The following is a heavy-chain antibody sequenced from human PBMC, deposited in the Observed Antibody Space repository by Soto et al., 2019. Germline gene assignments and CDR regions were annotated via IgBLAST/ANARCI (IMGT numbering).Heavy chain of an antibody. CDR3: AREGDGYNSNWFDP. CDR1: GGSISSSNW. V-gene: IGHV4-4*02. Sequence: LSLTCAVSGGSISSSNWWSWVRQPPGKGLEWIGEIYHSGSTNYNPSLKSRVTISVDKSKNQFSLKLSSVTAADTAVYYCAREGDGYNSNWFDPWGQGTLVTVSS. CDR2: IYHSGST. D-gene: IGHD5-12*01. J-gene: IGHJ5*02.